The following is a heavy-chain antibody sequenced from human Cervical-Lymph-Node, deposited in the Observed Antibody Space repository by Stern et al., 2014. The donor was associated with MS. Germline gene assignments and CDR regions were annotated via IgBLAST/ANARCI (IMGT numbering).Heavy chain of an antibody. CDR1: DYTFSNYG. D-gene: IGHD5-12*01. CDR2: VRGYNGNP. J-gene: IGHJ2*01. V-gene: IGHV1-18*01. Sequence: VQLVESGAEFTKPGASVKVSCKASDYTFSNYGISWVRQAPGQGLAWMGWVRGYNGNPLYAQSFQGRVTMTRDRSTSTAYMELTNLRSDDTALYYCARDQRGGYSGKGDWYFDLWGRGTLVTVSS. CDR3: ARDQRGGYSGKGDWYFDL.